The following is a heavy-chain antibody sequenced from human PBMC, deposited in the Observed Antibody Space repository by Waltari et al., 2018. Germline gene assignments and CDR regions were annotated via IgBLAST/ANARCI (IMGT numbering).Heavy chain of an antibody. D-gene: IGHD2-8*02. CDR2: FHYIGTT. J-gene: IGHJ5*02. Sequence: QVQVQESGPGLVKPSETVSLTCTVSGDSISNHFWTWIRQPPEKGLEWTGNFHYIGTTNYNPSLKSRVAISLDTSKNHRSLRLDSVTAADTALYFCVRGKLGFCTGSSCHLDLWGRGTLVTVSS. CDR1: GDSISNHF. V-gene: IGHV4-59*11. CDR3: VRGKLGFCTGSSCHLDL.